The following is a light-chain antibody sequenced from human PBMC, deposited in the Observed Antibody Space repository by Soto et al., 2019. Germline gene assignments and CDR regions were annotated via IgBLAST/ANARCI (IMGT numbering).Light chain of an antibody. CDR1: EAIRGD. Sequence: AIQMTQSPSSLSASVGDTITITCRASEAIRGDLGWYQQKPGKAPKLLIYGASTLESGVPSRFGGSGFGTEFSLTISGLQSEDFATYYCLQDNDYPWTFGQGTKVEI. J-gene: IGKJ1*01. V-gene: IGKV1-6*01. CDR3: LQDNDYPWT. CDR2: GAS.